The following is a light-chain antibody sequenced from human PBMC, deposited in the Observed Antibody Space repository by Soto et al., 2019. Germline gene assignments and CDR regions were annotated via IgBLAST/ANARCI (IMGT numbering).Light chain of an antibody. Sequence: DSPMTPSPSSLSSSVGDRFTLACLAIQDIGEWLIWYQQKAGKTPKVLIYAASNLQSGVPSRFRGSASGTDFTLTINSLQPEDFETYYCQQGKSFPITFGQGTRLEIK. J-gene: IGKJ5*01. CDR2: AAS. CDR1: QDIGEW. V-gene: IGKV1-12*01. CDR3: QQGKSFPIT.